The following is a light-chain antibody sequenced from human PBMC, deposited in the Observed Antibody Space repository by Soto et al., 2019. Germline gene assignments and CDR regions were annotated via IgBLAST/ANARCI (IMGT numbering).Light chain of an antibody. Sequence: DIQMTQSPSSLYASLGDRATITCQASQDIRNYLNWYQQKPGKAPKLLIYDASNLETGVPSRFSGSGAGTDFTFTISSLQPEDIATYYCQQYDNPSLTFGGGTKVDIK. CDR1: QDIRNY. V-gene: IGKV1-33*01. CDR2: DAS. CDR3: QQYDNPSLT. J-gene: IGKJ4*01.